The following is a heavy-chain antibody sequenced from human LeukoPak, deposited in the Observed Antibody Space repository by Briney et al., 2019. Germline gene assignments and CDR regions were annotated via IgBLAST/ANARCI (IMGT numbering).Heavy chain of an antibody. CDR2: INPNSGGT. D-gene: IGHD3-22*01. V-gene: IGHV1-2*07. Sequence: GASVTQSCKSSGYTFTRYYMHWVRPAPGQGLEWMGWINPNSGGTNYAHNFQDRVTMTSDTSISTAYMDLSTLRSDATAVYYCARDESASYYYDTSDDQHWGQGTLVAV. J-gene: IGHJ1*01. CDR1: GYTFTRYY. CDR3: ARDESASYYYDTSDDQH.